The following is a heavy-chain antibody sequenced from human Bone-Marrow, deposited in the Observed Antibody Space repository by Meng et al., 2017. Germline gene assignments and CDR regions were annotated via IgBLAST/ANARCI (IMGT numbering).Heavy chain of an antibody. J-gene: IGHJ6*02. CDR1: GGTFSSYA. CDR3: ARDRRYYSSTSCRSGSGRGYYYGMDV. Sequence: SVKVSCKASGGTFSSYAISWVRQAPGQGLEWMGGIIPIFGTANYAQKFQGRVTITADESTSTAYMELSSLRSEDTAVYYCARDRRYYSSTSCRSGSGRGYYYGMDVWGQGTTVTVSS. D-gene: IGHD2-2*01. CDR2: IIPIFGTA. V-gene: IGHV1-69*13.